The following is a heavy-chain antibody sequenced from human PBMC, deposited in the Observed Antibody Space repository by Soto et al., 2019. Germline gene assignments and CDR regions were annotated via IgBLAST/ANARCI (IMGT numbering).Heavy chain of an antibody. CDR2: INPSGGST. V-gene: IGHV1-46*01. Sequence: VASVKVSCKASGYTFTSYYMHWVRQAPGQGLEWMGIINPSGGSTSYAQKFQSRVTMTRDTSTSTVYMELSSLRSEDTAVYYCARAPRGGLRLGELSPPGDWGQGTLVTVSS. J-gene: IGHJ4*02. D-gene: IGHD3-16*02. CDR1: GYTFTSYY. CDR3: ARAPRGGLRLGELSPPGD.